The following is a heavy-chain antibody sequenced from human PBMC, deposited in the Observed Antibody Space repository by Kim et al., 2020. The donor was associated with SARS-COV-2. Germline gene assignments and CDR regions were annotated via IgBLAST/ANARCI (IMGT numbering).Heavy chain of an antibody. CDR2: TYYSGST. J-gene: IGHJ4*02. V-gene: IGHV4-31*03. Sequence: SETLSLTCTVSGGSISSGGYYWSWIRQHPGKCLEWIGYTYYSGSTYYNPSLKSRVTISVDTSKNQFSLKLSSVTAADTAVYYCAGEGRVYYDSSGYYSVPFDYWGQGTLVTVSS. CDR1: GGSISSGGYY. CDR3: AGEGRVYYDSSGYYSVPFDY. D-gene: IGHD3-22*01.